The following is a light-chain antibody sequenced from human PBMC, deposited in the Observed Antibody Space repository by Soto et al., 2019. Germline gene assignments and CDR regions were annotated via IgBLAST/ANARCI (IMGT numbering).Light chain of an antibody. CDR2: AAS. CDR1: ESISRH. CDR3: QQDYSTLAT. J-gene: IGKJ5*01. Sequence: DIQMSQSPSSLSASVGDRVTITCRAAESISRHLNWYQQKPGRAPDLLIYAASTLQNGVPSRFTGSGSGTEFTLTITGLQLEDFATYYCQQDYSTLATFGQGTR. V-gene: IGKV1-39*01.